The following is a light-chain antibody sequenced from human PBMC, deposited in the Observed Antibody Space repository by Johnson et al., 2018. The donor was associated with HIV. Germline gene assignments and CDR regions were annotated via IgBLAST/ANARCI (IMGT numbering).Light chain of an antibody. CDR3: GTWHSSLNGYV. CDR2: ENN. Sequence: QSVLTQPPSVSAAPGQKVTISCSGSSSNIGNNYVSWYQQLPETAPKLLIYENNKRPSGIPDRFSGSKSGTSATLGITGLQTGDEADYYCGTWHSSLNGYVFGSGTKVTVL. CDR1: SSNIGNNY. V-gene: IGLV1-51*02. J-gene: IGLJ1*01.